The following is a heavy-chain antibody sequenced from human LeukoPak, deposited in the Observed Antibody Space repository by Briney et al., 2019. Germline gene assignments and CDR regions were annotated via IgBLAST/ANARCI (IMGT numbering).Heavy chain of an antibody. CDR1: GFTFSSYA. J-gene: IGHJ4*02. Sequence: GSLRLSCAASGFTFSSYAMSWVRQAPGKGLEWIGYIHYSGSTNYNPSLKSRVTISVDTSKNQFSLKLNSVTAADTAVYYCARAYSTAAVFDYWGQGTLVTVSS. CDR2: IHYSGST. D-gene: IGHD4-4*01. V-gene: IGHV4-59*01. CDR3: ARAYSTAAVFDY.